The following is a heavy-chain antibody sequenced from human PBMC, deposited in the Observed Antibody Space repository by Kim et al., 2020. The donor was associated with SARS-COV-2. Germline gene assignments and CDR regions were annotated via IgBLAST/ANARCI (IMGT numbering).Heavy chain of an antibody. Sequence: FTISRHNSKNTLYLQMNSLRAEDTAVYYCARIGTLLWFGELLVGGSYFDYWGQGTLVTVSS. V-gene: IGHV3-53*04. D-gene: IGHD3-10*01. J-gene: IGHJ4*02. CDR3: ARIGTLLWFGELLVGGSYFDY.